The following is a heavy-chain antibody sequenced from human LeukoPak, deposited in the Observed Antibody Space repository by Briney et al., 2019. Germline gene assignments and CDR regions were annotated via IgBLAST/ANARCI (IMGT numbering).Heavy chain of an antibody. V-gene: IGHV3-30*02. CDR3: AKERARDDAFDI. CDR1: GFTFSSYG. J-gene: IGHJ3*02. CDR2: IRYDGSNK. Sequence: GGSLRLSCAASGFTFSSYGMHWVRQAPGKGLEWVAFIRYDGSNKYYADSVKGRFTISGDNSKNTLYLQMNSLRAEDTAVYYCAKERARDDAFDIWGQGTMVTVSS.